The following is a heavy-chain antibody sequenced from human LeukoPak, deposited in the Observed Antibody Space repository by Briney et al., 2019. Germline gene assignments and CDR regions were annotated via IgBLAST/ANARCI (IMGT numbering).Heavy chain of an antibody. CDR3: AREWDTSSFDPRASGDY. CDR2: IYYSGST. Sequence: SETLSLTCTVSGGSISSSSYSWGWIRQPPGKGLEWIRNIYYSGSTFYNPSLKSRVTISLDTSKHQFSLKLTSVTAADTAVYYCAREWDTSSFDPRASGDYWGQGTPVTVSS. J-gene: IGHJ4*02. D-gene: IGHD3-9*01. CDR1: GGSISSSSYS. V-gene: IGHV4-39*07.